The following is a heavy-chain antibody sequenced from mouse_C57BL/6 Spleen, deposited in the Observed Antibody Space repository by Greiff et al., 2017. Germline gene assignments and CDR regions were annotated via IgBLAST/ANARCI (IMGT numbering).Heavy chain of an antibody. CDR2: ISYDGSN. Sequence: EVKLLESGPGLVKPSQSLSLTCSVTGYSITSGYYWNWIRQFPGNKLEWMGYISYDGSNNYNPSLKNRISITRDTSKNQFFLKLNSVTTEDTATYYCANSNYYFFAYWGQGTLVTVSA. CDR3: ANSNYYFFAY. J-gene: IGHJ3*01. V-gene: IGHV3-6*01. D-gene: IGHD2-5*01. CDR1: GYSITSGYY.